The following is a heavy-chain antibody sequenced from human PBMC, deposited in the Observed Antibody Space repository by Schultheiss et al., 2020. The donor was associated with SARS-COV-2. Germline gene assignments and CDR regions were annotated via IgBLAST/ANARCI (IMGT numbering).Heavy chain of an antibody. CDR1: GGSFSGYY. Sequence: SETLSLTCAVYGGSFSGYYWSWIRQPPGKGLEWIGYIYYSGSTNYNPSLKSRVTISVDTSKNQFSLKLSSVTAADTAVYYCARDGPGSYFPSYYYYGMDVWGQGTTVTVSS. CDR2: IYYSGST. V-gene: IGHV4-59*12. D-gene: IGHD1-26*01. CDR3: ARDGPGSYFPSYYYYGMDV. J-gene: IGHJ6*02.